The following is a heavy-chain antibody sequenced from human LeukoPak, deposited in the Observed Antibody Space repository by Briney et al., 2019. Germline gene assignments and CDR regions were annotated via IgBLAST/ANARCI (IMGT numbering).Heavy chain of an antibody. CDR2: ISPNSGGT. D-gene: IGHD1-26*01. V-gene: IGHV1-2*02. CDR3: ARELLYSGSYFDY. J-gene: IGHJ4*02. CDR1: GYTFTAYY. Sequence: ASVKVSCKAFGYTFTAYYMHWVRQAPGQGLEWMGWISPNSGGTNYAQKFQGRVTMTRDTSISTAYMELSRLRSDDTAVYYCARELLYSGSYFDYWGQGTLVTVSS.